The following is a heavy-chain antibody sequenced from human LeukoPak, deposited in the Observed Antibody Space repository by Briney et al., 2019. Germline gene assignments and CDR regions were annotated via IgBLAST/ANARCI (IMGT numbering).Heavy chain of an antibody. CDR1: GYTFTAYY. D-gene: IGHD6-19*01. J-gene: IGHJ4*02. CDR2: INPNTGDT. CDR3: ARVGSGIAVANFDY. V-gene: IGHV1-2*02. Sequence: GASVKVSCKTSGYTFTAYYLNWVRQAPGQGLEWMGWINPNTGDTNYAQKFQGRVTMTRDTSISTAYMELSRLRSDDTAVYYCARVGSGIAVANFDYWGQGTLVTVSS.